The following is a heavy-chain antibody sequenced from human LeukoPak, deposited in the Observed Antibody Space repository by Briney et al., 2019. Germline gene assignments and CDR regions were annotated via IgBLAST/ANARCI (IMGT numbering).Heavy chain of an antibody. CDR3: ARGLSGEGGGVGIAVADPTYYFDY. CDR2: INPSGGST. J-gene: IGHJ4*02. D-gene: IGHD6-19*01. V-gene: IGHV1-46*01. Sequence: GASVKVSCKASGYTFTSYYMHWVRQAPGQGLEWMGIINPSGGSTSYAQKFQGRVTMTRDTSTSTVYMELSSLRSEDTAVYYCARGLSGEGGGVGIAVADPTYYFDYWGQGTLVTVSS. CDR1: GYTFTSYY.